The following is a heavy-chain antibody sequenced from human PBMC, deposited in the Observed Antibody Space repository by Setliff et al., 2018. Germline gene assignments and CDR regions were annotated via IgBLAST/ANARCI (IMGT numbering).Heavy chain of an antibody. CDR1: GFNFGRYG. D-gene: IGHD3-22*01. V-gene: IGHV3-30*02. CDR2: TQYDGKKK. J-gene: IGHJ6*03. CDR3: ATNPRKGRSGGYYYDDPYYFYMDV. Sequence: PGGSLRLSCTASGFNFGRYGMHWVRQAPGKGLEWVSFTQYDGKKKDYADSVKGRFTISRDNAKNSLYLQVNSLRAEDTAVYYCATNPRKGRSGGYYYDDPYYFYMDVWGKGTTVTVSS.